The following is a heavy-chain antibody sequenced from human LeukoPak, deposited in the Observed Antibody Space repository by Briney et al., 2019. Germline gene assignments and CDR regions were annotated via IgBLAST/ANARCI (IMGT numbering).Heavy chain of an antibody. CDR3: WPLSSWSAGKGDYFDY. D-gene: IGHD6-6*01. CDR2: IYYSGST. CDR1: GGSISSSSYY. V-gene: IGHV4-39*01. Sequence: SETLSLTCTVSGGSISSSSYYWGWIRQPPGKGLEWIGSIYYSGSTYYNPSLKSRVTISVDTSKNQFSLKLSSVTAADTAVYYCWPLSSWSAGKGDYFDYWGQGTLVTVSS. J-gene: IGHJ4*02.